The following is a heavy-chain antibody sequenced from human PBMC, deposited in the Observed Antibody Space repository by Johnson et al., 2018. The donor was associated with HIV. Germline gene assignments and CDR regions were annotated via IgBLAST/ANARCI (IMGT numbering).Heavy chain of an antibody. V-gene: IGHV3-53*01. CDR1: GFTVSSNY. D-gene: IGHD1-26*01. CDR2: IYSGGST. Sequence: VQLVESGGGLIQPGGSLRLSCAASGFTVSSNYMSWVRQAPGKGLEWVSVIYSGGSTYYAASVKGRCTISRDNSKNTLFLQMNSLRAEDTAVYYCAKIRSQYTGAFDIWGQGTMVTVSS. CDR3: AKIRSQYTGAFDI. J-gene: IGHJ3*02.